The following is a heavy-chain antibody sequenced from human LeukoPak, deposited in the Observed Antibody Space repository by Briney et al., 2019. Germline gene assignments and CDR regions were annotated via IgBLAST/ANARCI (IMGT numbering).Heavy chain of an antibody. Sequence: PSETLSLTCTVSGDSISSGDYYWGWIRQPPGKGLEWIGSIYYSGSTNYNPSLKSRVTISVDTSKNQFSLKLNSVTAADTAVYYCASSIAVAGNFDYWGQGTLVTVSS. CDR1: GDSISSGDYY. CDR2: IYYSGST. V-gene: IGHV4-39*07. D-gene: IGHD6-19*01. CDR3: ASSIAVAGNFDY. J-gene: IGHJ4*02.